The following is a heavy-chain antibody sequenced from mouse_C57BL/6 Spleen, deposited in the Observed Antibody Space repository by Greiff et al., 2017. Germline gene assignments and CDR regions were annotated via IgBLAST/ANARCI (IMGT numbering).Heavy chain of an antibody. D-gene: IGHD2-4*01. CDR1: GYTFTSYW. J-gene: IGHJ3*01. V-gene: IGHV1-69*01. Sequence: QDQLQQPGAELVMPGASVKLSCKASGYTFTSYWMHWVKQRPGQGLEWIGEIDPSDSYTNSNQKFKGKSTLTVDKSSSTAYMQLSSLTSEDSAVYYCARRGYDYDLAYWGQGTLVTVSA. CDR3: ARRGYDYDLAY. CDR2: IDPSDSYT.